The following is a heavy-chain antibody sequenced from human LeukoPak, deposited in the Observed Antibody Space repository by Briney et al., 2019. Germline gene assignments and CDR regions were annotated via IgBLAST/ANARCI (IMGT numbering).Heavy chain of an antibody. V-gene: IGHV3-66*01. CDR2: IYSGGST. Sequence: PGGSLRLSCAASGFTVSSNYMSWVRQAPGKGLEWVSVIYSGGSTYYADSVKGRITISRDNSKNTLYLQMNSLRAEDTAVYYCARGWSGRSFDYWGQGTLVTVSS. J-gene: IGHJ4*02. CDR3: ARGWSGRSFDY. CDR1: GFTVSSNY. D-gene: IGHD1-26*01.